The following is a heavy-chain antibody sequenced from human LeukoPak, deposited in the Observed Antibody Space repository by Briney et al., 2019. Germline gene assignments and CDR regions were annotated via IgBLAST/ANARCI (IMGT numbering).Heavy chain of an antibody. Sequence: PGGSLRLSCTVSGFTLTDHYMSWFRQSLGRGLEWISWITSSGTTTDYADSVKGRFTISRDNTKNSVYLQMSSLRADDTAVYYCARDPDYGDPYWGQGTLVTVSS. CDR2: ITSSGTTT. V-gene: IGHV3-11*01. J-gene: IGHJ4*02. CDR3: ARDPDYGDPY. D-gene: IGHD4-17*01. CDR1: GFTLTDHY.